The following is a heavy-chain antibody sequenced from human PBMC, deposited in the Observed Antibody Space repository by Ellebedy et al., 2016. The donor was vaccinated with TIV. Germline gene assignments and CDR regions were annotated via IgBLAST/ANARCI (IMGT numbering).Heavy chain of an antibody. CDR1: GFAFGDSW. D-gene: IGHD4-17*01. Sequence: PGGSLRLSCAASGFAFGDSWMTWVRQTPEKRLEWVANMNQDGSRKDHVDAVRGRFIISRDNSKNLLYLEMNSLRVEDTAVYYCARDPYHGALDYWGQGTPVAVSP. CDR2: MNQDGSRK. V-gene: IGHV3-7*01. CDR3: ARDPYHGALDY. J-gene: IGHJ4*02.